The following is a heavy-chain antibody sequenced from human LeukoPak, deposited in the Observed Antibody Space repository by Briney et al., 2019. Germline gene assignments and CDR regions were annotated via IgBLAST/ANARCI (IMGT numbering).Heavy chain of an antibody. J-gene: IGHJ4*02. D-gene: IGHD3-10*01. V-gene: IGHV3-74*01. Sequence: GGSLRLSCAASGFTFSPSWMHWVRQAPGMGLEWVSRTNGDGTDTIYADSVKGRFTISRDNAKNTLYLQMNSLRAEDTAVYYCTRDSHGGVDYWGQGTLVTVSS. CDR2: TNGDGTDT. CDR1: GFTFSPSW. CDR3: TRDSHGGVDY.